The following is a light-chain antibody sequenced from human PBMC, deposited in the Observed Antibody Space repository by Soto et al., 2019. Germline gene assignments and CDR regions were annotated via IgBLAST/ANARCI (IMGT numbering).Light chain of an antibody. V-gene: IGKV3-11*01. CDR1: QSISTY. CDR3: QQRNDWPLT. Sequence: EIVLTQSPDTLSLSPGEIATLSCRASQSISTYLAWYQQKPGQAPRLLLYDASNSATGVPARFSGSVSGTDFTLTISSLEPEDFAVYYCQQRNDWPLTFGGGTKVDIK. CDR2: DAS. J-gene: IGKJ4*01.